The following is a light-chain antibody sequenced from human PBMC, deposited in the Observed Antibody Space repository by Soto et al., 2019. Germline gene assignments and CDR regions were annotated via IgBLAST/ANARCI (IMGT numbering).Light chain of an antibody. V-gene: IGKV2-28*01. CDR3: MQARQTPLT. Sequence: DIVMTQSPLSLPVTPGEPASISCNSSQSLLNSNGDNYLDWYLQKPGQSPQLLIYLASNRASGDXDXFSGSGSDTYYILKISRVEAEDVGVYYCMQARQTPLTFGGGTKVEIK. CDR1: QSLLNSNGDNY. J-gene: IGKJ4*01. CDR2: LAS.